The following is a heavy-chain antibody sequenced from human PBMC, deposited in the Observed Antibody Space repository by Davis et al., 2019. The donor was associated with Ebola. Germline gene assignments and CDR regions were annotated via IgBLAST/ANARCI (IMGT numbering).Heavy chain of an antibody. CDR1: GFTFSGYA. V-gene: IGHV3-73*01. CDR3: TSPGVYDSSGSDY. J-gene: IGHJ4*02. Sequence: PSETLSLTCAASGFTFSGYAMHWVRQASGKGLEWVGRISSTANSYETAYAASVKGRFIISRDDSKNTAYLQMNSLKTEDTAVYYCTSPGVYDSSGSDYWDQGTLVTVSS. CDR2: ISSTANSYET. D-gene: IGHD3-22*01.